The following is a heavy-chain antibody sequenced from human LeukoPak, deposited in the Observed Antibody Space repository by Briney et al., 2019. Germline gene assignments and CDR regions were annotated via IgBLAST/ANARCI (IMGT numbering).Heavy chain of an antibody. D-gene: IGHD1-26*01. V-gene: IGHV4-39*07. CDR3: ARVTIVGATYYYYGMDV. CDR2: IYYSGST. CDR1: GGSISSSSYY. J-gene: IGHJ6*02. Sequence: SETLSLTCTVSGGSISSSSYYWGWIRQPPGKGLEWIGSIYYSGSTYYNPSLKSRVTISVDTSKNQISLKLSSVTAADTAVYYCARVTIVGATYYYYGMDVWGQGTTVTVSS.